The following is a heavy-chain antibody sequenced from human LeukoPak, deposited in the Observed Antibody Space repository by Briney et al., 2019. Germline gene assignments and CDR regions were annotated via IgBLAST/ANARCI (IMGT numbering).Heavy chain of an antibody. Sequence: GGSLRLSCAASGSTFSSYGMRWVRQAPGKGLEWVAVIWYDGSNKYYADSVKGRFTISRDNSKNALYLQMNSLRAEDTAVYYCARDKSMDVWGQGTTVTVSS. CDR2: IWYDGSNK. V-gene: IGHV3-33*01. CDR3: ARDKSMDV. CDR1: GSTFSSYG. J-gene: IGHJ6*02.